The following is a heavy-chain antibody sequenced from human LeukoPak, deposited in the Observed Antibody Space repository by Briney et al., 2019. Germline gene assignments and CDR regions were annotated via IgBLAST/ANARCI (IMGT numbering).Heavy chain of an antibody. D-gene: IGHD3-10*01. CDR1: GGAFSSYA. J-gene: IGHJ4*02. V-gene: IGHV1-69*13. CDR3: AKASITMVRGLA. CDR2: IIPIFGTA. Sequence: ASVKVSCKASGGAFSSYAISWVRQAPGQGLEWMGGIIPIFGTANYAQKFQGRVTITADESTSTAYMELSSLRSEDTAVYYCAKASITMVRGLAWGQGTLVTVSS.